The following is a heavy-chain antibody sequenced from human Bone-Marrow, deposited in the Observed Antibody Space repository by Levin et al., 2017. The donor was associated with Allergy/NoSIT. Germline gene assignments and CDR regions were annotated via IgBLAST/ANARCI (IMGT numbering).Heavy chain of an antibody. Sequence: GGSLRLSCAASGFTFSSYTMSWVRQAPGKGLEWVSSVSSRSTFIYYADSVKGRFTISRENVQNSLSLQMNSLRDEDTAVYYCVRESLTAALFDSWGQGTLLTVSS. CDR2: VSSRSTFI. V-gene: IGHV3-21*01. CDR3: VRESLTAALFDS. CDR1: GFTFSSYT. D-gene: IGHD1-20*01. J-gene: IGHJ4*02.